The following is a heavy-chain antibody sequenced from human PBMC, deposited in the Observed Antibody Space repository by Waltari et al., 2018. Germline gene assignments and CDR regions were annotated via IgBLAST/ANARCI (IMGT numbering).Heavy chain of an antibody. CDR1: GGSISSSSYY. D-gene: IGHD3-22*01. J-gene: IGHJ4*02. Sequence: QLQLQESGPGLVKPSETLSLTCTVSGGSISSSSYYWGWIRQPPGKGLEWIGSIYYSGSTYYNPSLSSRVTISVDTSKNQFSLKLSSVTAADTAVYYCARHTPNSHYYDSSGLVDYWGQGTLVTVSS. CDR3: ARHTPNSHYYDSSGLVDY. V-gene: IGHV4-39*01. CDR2: IYYSGST.